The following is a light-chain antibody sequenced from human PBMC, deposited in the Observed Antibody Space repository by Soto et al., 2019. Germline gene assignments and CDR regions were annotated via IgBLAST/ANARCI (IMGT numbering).Light chain of an antibody. CDR2: GAS. CDR3: QRYNAWPIT. J-gene: IGKJ5*01. CDR1: QSVSSN. V-gene: IGKV3-15*01. Sequence: EIVMTQSPATLSVSPGDRATLSCRAGQSVSSNLDWYQKKPGQAPRLLIYGASTRATGIPARFSGSGSGTEFTLTISSLQSEDFAVYYCQRYNAWPITFGQGTRLDIK.